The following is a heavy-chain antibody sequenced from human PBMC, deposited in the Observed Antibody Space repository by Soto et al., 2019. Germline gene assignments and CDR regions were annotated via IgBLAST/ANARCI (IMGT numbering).Heavy chain of an antibody. J-gene: IGHJ3*02. CDR2: IYPGDSDT. CDR1: GYSFTSYW. CDR3: AGSYYYGSGSYYNIRAFDI. D-gene: IGHD3-10*01. Sequence: GESLKISCKGSGYSFTSYWIGWVRQMPGKGLEWMGIIYPGDSDTRYSPSFQGQVTISADKSISTAYLQWSSLKASDTAIYYCAGSYYYGSGSYYNIRAFDIWGQGTMVTVSS. V-gene: IGHV5-51*01.